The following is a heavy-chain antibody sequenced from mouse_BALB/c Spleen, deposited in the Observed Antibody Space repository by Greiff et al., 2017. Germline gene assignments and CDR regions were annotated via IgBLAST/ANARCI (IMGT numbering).Heavy chain of an antibody. J-gene: IGHJ3*01. Sequence: EVMLVESGGGLVKPGGSLKLSCAASGFTFSDYYMYWVRQTPEKRLEWVVTISDGGSYTYYPDSVKGRFTISRDNAKNNLYLQMSSLKSEDTAMYYCARDGGLRPPFAYWGQGTLVTVSA. CDR2: ISDGGSYT. CDR3: ARDGGLRPPFAY. CDR1: GFTFSDYY. D-gene: IGHD2-2*01. V-gene: IGHV5-4*02.